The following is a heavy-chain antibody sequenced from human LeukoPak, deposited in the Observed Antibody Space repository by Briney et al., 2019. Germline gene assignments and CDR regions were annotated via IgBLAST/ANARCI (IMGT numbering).Heavy chain of an antibody. CDR3: ARGETMFDP. V-gene: IGHV4-39*07. CDR2: SNYRGST. Sequence: SETLSLTCTVSGASISSSGYYWGWIRQPPGKGLEWIGSSNYRGSTYYNPSLESRLTISLDTSKNQFSLKLSSVTAADTAVYYCARGETMFDPWGQGTLVTVSS. J-gene: IGHJ5*02. CDR1: GASISSSGYY. D-gene: IGHD3-3*01.